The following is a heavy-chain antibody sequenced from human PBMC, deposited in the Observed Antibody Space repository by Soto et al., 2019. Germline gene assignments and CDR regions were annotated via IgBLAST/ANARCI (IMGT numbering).Heavy chain of an antibody. CDR3: AARTGLRYFDYNSAGYGFPI. J-gene: IGHJ3*02. V-gene: IGHV1-58*01. CDR1: GLSNSISL. CDR2: IVAGSGDT. Sequence: SLNRSWKSAGLSNSISLGGRVRLPNRQRLEWIGWIVAGSGDTNYAQKFQNRVTLTRDTSTNTVFMELNNLSSEDTALYYCAARTGLRYFDYNSAGYGFPIWGQGTMVTVSS. D-gene: IGHD3-9*01.